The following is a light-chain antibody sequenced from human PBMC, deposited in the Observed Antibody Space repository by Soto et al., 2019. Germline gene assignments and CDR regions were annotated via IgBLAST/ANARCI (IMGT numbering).Light chain of an antibody. CDR3: QQTYNTHRT. J-gene: IGKJ1*01. V-gene: IGKV1-39*01. Sequence: DILMAQSPSSLASSVGDRLTITGRASQNINTYLNCYQQKPGRAPTLLISGASVLLSGVPSRFTGSGSGTECTLTVSSLQPEEFATYYCQQTYNTHRTFGQGTQVEAK. CDR2: GAS. CDR1: QNINTY.